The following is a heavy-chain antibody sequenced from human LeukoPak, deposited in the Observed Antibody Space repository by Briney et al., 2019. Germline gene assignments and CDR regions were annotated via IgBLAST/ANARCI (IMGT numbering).Heavy chain of an antibody. V-gene: IGHV4-39*01. CDR2: IYYSGST. CDR1: GGSISSSSYY. D-gene: IGHD2-2*02. Sequence: PSETLSLTCTVSGGSISSSSYYWGWIRQPPGKGLEWIGSIYYSGSTYYNPSLKSRVTISVDTSKNQFSLKLSSVTAADTAVYYCARQFAAKGNIVVVPAAIGNDYWGQGTLVTVSS. CDR3: ARQFAAKGNIVVVPAAIGNDY. J-gene: IGHJ4*02.